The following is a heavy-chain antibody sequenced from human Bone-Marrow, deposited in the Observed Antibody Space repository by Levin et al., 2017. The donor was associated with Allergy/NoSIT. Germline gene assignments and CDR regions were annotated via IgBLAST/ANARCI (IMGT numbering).Heavy chain of an antibody. V-gene: IGHV3-74*01. J-gene: IGHJ6*02. CDR1: GFSFNSYW. CDR3: VRVRSARGYDQPAV. D-gene: IGHD5-12*01. CDR2: INSDGTTT. Sequence: GGSLRLSCAASGFSFNSYWMHWVRQPPGKGLVWVSRINSDGTTTDLADYVKGRFTISRDNAKNTLFLQMDSLRADDTAVYCCVRVRSARGYDQPAVWGQGTTVTVSS.